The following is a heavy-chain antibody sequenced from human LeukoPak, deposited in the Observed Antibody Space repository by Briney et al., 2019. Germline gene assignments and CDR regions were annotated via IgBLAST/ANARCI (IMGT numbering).Heavy chain of an antibody. Sequence: ASVKVSCKASGYTFTGYYMHWVRQAPGQGLEWMGWINPNSGGTNYAQKFQGRVTMTRDTSISTAYMELSRLRSDDTAVYYCARYPHSYGFNWFDPWGQGTLVTVSS. CDR2: INPNSGGT. J-gene: IGHJ5*02. D-gene: IGHD5-18*01. V-gene: IGHV1-2*02. CDR3: ARYPHSYGFNWFDP. CDR1: GYTFTGYY.